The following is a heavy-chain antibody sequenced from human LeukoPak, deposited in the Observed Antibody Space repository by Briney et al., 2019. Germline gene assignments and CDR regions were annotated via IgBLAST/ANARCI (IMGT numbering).Heavy chain of an antibody. J-gene: IGHJ2*01. CDR3: ARVAYCGSTSCKEYFDL. V-gene: IGHV3-21*01. D-gene: IGHD2-2*01. CDR2: ISSSSNYI. CDR1: GFTFSSYT. Sequence: GGSLRLSRAPSGFTFSSYTMKSVRQAPGKGLEWVSSISSSSNYIYYAHSVKGRFTISRDKAKNSLYLQMCSLRAQDTALFYCARVAYCGSTSCKEYFDLWGRGTLVTVSS.